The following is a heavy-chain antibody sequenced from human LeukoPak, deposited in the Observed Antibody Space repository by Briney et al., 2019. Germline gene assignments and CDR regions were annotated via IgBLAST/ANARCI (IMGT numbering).Heavy chain of an antibody. D-gene: IGHD6-19*01. J-gene: IGHJ4*02. CDR2: ISGRDGNT. V-gene: IGHV3-23*01. CDR1: GFTFSSYA. Sequence: PGGSLRLSCAASGFTFSSYAMSWVRQAPGKGLKWVSAISGRDGNTYYADSVKGRFTISRDNSKNTLYLQMISLRAEDTAIYFCTRDRIVMSGFFDYWGQGTLVTVSS. CDR3: TRDRIVMSGFFDY.